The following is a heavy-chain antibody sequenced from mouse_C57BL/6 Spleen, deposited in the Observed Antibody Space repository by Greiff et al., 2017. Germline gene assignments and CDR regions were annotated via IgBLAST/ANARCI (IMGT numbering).Heavy chain of an antibody. D-gene: IGHD1-1*02. CDR3: ARDRGSYYSDD. CDR1: GFTFSSYA. Sequence: EVKLVESGGGLVKPGGSLKLSCAASGFTFSSYAMSWVRQTPEKRLEWVATISDGGSYTYYPDHVKGRFTISRDNAKNNLYLQMSHLTSEDTAKYYGARDRGSYYSDDWGQGTTLTVSS. CDR2: ISDGGSYT. V-gene: IGHV5-4*01. J-gene: IGHJ2*01.